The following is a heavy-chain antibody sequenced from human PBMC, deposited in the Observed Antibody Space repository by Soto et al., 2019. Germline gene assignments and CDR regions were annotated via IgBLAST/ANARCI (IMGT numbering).Heavy chain of an antibody. J-gene: IGHJ6*02. Sequence: ASVKVSCKASGYTFTSYYMHCVRQAPGQGLEWMGIINPSGGSTSYAQKFQGRVTMTRDTSTSTVYMELSSLRSEDTAVYYCAVQAVAWDLYYYYYGMDVWGQGTTVTVSS. CDR2: INPSGGST. V-gene: IGHV1-46*01. CDR3: AVQAVAWDLYYYYYGMDV. CDR1: GYTFTSYY. D-gene: IGHD5-12*01.